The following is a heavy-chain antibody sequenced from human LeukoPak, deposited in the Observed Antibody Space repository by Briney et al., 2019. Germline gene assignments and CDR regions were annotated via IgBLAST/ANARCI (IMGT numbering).Heavy chain of an antibody. CDR2: LDSSGST. CDR1: GGSISGYY. V-gene: IGHV4-4*07. D-gene: IGHD2-21*01. J-gene: IGHJ4*02. CDR3: ARGTSCGSKCFFDY. Sequence: SETLSLTCTVSGGSISGYYWSWIRQPAGKGLECIGRLDSSGSTNYNSSLKSRVTMSIDRSQFSLRLTSVTAADTAIYYCARGTSCGSKCFFDYWGQGILVTVSS.